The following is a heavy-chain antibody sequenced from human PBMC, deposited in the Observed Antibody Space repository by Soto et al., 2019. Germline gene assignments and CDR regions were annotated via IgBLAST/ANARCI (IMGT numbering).Heavy chain of an antibody. CDR3: ADGGRYPHF. CDR2: ISAGGDGT. Sequence: GGSLRLSCAASGFSFRSYAMGWVRQAPGKGLAWVSSISAGGDGTYYAASVKGRFNISRDNSKNTLYLQMDSLRAEDTAVYCCADGGRYPHFCGQGTLVTVSS. J-gene: IGHJ4*02. V-gene: IGHV3-23*01. CDR1: GFSFRSYA. D-gene: IGHD1-26*01.